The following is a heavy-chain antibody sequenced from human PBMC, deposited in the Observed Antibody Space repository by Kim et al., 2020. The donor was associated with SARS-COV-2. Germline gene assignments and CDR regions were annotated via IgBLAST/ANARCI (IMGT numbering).Heavy chain of an antibody. V-gene: IGHV5-51*01. CDR2: IYPGDSDT. J-gene: IGHJ5*02. CDR1: GYSFTSYW. Sequence: GESLKISCQGSGYSFTSYWIGWVRQMPGKGLEWMGIIYPGDSDTRYSPSFQGQVTISADKSISTAYLQWSSLKASDTAMYYCARHFLPGCSTSCDNWFDPWGQGTLVTVSS. CDR3: ARHFLPGCSTSCDNWFDP. D-gene: IGHD2-2*01.